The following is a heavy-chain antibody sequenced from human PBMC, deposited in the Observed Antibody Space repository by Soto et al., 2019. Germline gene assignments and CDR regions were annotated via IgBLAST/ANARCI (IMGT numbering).Heavy chain of an antibody. J-gene: IGHJ6*02. CDR2: IIPIFGTA. CDR3: ASDVRCSGGSCDLYYYYGMDV. CDR1: GGTFSSYA. Sequence: GASVKVSCKASGGTFSSYAISWVRQAPGQGLEWMGGIIPIFGTANYAQKFQCRVTITADESTSTAYMELSSLRSEDTSVYYCASDVRCSGGSCDLYYYYGMDVWGQGTTVSVSS. D-gene: IGHD2-15*01. V-gene: IGHV1-69*13.